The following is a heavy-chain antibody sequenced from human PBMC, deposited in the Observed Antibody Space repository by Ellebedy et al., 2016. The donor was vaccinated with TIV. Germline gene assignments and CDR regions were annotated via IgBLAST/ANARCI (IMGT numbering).Heavy chain of an antibody. J-gene: IGHJ4*02. CDR2: IYHTGHI. D-gene: IGHD1-26*01. CDR3: AMHQKELFDY. CDR1: GGSVTTTTYR. Sequence: MPSETLSLTCSVSGGSVTTTTYRWSWIRRPPGKGLEWLGTIYHTGHIYDNPSLGNRVTISIDTSKNQFSLTVRSVTAADTAVYYCAMHQKELFDYWGPGALIFVSS. V-gene: IGHV4-39*07.